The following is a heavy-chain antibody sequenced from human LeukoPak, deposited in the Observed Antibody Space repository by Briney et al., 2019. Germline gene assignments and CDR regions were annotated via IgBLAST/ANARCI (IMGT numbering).Heavy chain of an antibody. CDR1: GGSISSSGYY. CDR3: ARGWVGGDYYDSSGYYLFDY. D-gene: IGHD3-22*01. Sequence: SETLSLTCTVSGGSISSSGYYWSWIRQPPGKGLEWIGEINHSGSTNYNPSLKSRVTISVDTSKNQFSLKLSSVTAADTAVYYCARGWVGGDYYDSSGYYLFDYWGQGTLVTVSS. V-gene: IGHV4-39*07. J-gene: IGHJ4*02. CDR2: INHSGST.